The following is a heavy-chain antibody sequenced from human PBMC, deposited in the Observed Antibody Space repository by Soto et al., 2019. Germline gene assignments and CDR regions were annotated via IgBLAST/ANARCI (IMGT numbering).Heavy chain of an antibody. J-gene: IGHJ6*03. CDR2: IYYSGST. Sequence: SETLSLTCTVSGGSISSSSYYWGWIRQPPGKGLEWIGSIYYSGSTYYNPSLKSRVTISVDTSKNQFSLKLSSVTAADTAVYYCAMSYCSSTSCPSGIEYYYYYMDVWGKGTTVTVSS. D-gene: IGHD2-2*01. CDR1: GGSISSSSYY. V-gene: IGHV4-39*01. CDR3: AMSYCSSTSCPSGIEYYYYYMDV.